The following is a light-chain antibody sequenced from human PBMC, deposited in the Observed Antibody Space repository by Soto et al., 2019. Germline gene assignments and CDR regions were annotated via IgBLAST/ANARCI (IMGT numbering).Light chain of an antibody. CDR2: TLS. V-gene: IGKV1-39*01. Sequence: IEMTQSPASLSASVGDRVTITCRASQTIATYLNWFQHKSGRAPKLLIYTLSSVNSGVSSRFRGSGSGTDFTLTISDVQPEDSATYYCQQSYSSLVTFGAGTKVDIK. J-gene: IGKJ4*01. CDR3: QQSYSSLVT. CDR1: QTIATY.